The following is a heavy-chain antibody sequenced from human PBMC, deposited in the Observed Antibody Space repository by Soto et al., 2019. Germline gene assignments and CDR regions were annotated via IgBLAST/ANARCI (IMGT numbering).Heavy chain of an antibody. J-gene: IGHJ4*02. CDR3: ERYRREAVAGYTLDN. V-gene: IGHV4-59*01. CDR2: VYNSGST. D-gene: IGHD6-13*01. CDR1: GGSMSSNY. Sequence: PPATLSPTFTLSGGSMSSNYWTSIRLSPWKGLEWIGYVYNSGSTNYNTSLKSRVTISEDTSKSQFSLKVNSMTAADTAVYYCERYRREAVAGYTLDNWGQGILITVSS.